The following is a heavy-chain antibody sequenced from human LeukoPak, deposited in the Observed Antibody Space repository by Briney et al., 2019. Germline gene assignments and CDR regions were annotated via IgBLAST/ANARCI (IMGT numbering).Heavy chain of an antibody. D-gene: IGHD2-15*01. CDR3: ARDAAVVAASGIFDY. V-gene: IGHV3-30*04. Sequence: VGESSRKRLEWVAVISYDGSNKYYADSVKGRFTISRDNSKNTLYLQMNSLRAEDTAVYYCARDAAVVAASGIFDYWGQGTLVTVSS. CDR2: ISYDGSNK. J-gene: IGHJ4*02.